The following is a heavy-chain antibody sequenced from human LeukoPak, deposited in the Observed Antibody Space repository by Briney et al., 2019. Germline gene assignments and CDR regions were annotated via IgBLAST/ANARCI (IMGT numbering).Heavy chain of an antibody. CDR1: GGTFSSYA. CDR2: IIPIFGTA. J-gene: IGHJ6*04. Sequence: GASVKVSCKASGGTFSSYAISWVRQAPGQGLEWMGGIIPIFGTANYAQKFQGRVTITADKSTSTAYMELRSLRSDDTAVYYCARVSQLGYCSGGSCPYYYYGMDVWGKGTTVTVSS. D-gene: IGHD2-15*01. V-gene: IGHV1-69*06. CDR3: ARVSQLGYCSGGSCPYYYYGMDV.